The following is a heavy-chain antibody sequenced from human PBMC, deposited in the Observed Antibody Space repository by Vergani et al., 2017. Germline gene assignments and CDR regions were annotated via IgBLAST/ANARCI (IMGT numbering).Heavy chain of an antibody. Sequence: QVQLVQSGAEVKKPGSSVKVSCKASGGTFSSYAISWVRQAPGQGLEWMGGIIPIFGTANYAQKFQGRVTITADESTSTAYMELSSLRSEDTAVYYCARVRLLTNQLPIPGSGEWFDPWGQGTLVTVSS. D-gene: IGHD2-2*01. CDR1: GGTFSSYA. V-gene: IGHV1-69*01. J-gene: IGHJ5*02. CDR3: ARVRLLTNQLPIPGSGEWFDP. CDR2: IIPIFGTA.